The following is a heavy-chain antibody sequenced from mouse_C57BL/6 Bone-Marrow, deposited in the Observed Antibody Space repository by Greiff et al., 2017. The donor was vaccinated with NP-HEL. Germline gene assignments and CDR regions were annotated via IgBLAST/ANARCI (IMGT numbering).Heavy chain of an antibody. V-gene: IGHV1-15*01. J-gene: IGHJ2*01. CDR1: GYTFTDYE. CDR3: TDSRSYFDY. Sequence: QVQLKESGAELVRPGASVTLSCKASGYTFTDYEMHWVKQTPVHGLEWIGAIDPETGGTAYNQKFKGKAILTADKSSSTAYMELRSLTSEDSAVYYCTDSRSYFDYWGQGTTLTVSS. CDR2: IDPETGGT. D-gene: IGHD1-1*01.